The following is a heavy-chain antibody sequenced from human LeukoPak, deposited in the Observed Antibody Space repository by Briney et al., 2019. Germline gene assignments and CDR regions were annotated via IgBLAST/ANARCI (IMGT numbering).Heavy chain of an antibody. Sequence: GRSLRLSCAASGFTFSSYGMHWVRQAPGKGLEWVAVISYDGSNKYYADSVKGRFTISRDNSKNTLYLQMNSLRAEDTAVYYCARTKGAHYGDYTFDYWGQGTLVTVSS. CDR3: ARTKGAHYGDYTFDY. CDR1: GFTFSSYG. J-gene: IGHJ4*02. CDR2: ISYDGSNK. V-gene: IGHV3-30*03. D-gene: IGHD4-17*01.